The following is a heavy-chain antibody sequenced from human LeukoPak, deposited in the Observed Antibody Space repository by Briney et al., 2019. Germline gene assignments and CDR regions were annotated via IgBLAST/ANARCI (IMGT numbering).Heavy chain of an antibody. D-gene: IGHD3-10*01. Sequence: GGSLRLSCAASGFDFNIYEMNWVRQAPGKGLECVSYISADGATIYYADSVKGRFTISRDTMKSSLHLQMSSLRAEDTAVYYCAGSRYPEPQDLNYWGQGTLVIVS. CDR3: AGSRYPEPQDLNY. J-gene: IGHJ4*02. CDR1: GFDFNIYE. CDR2: ISADGATI. V-gene: IGHV3-48*03.